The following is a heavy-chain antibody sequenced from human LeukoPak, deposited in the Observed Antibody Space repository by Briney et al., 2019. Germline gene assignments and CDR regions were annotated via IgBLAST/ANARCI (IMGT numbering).Heavy chain of an antibody. J-gene: IGHJ3*02. CDR1: GFTLSSYS. D-gene: IGHD2-8*01. CDR2: SSSSSSTI. CDR3: ARAPSIVLLAHAFDI. Sequence: PGGSLKLSCAASGFTLSSYSMNWVRQAPGKGLEWVSYSSSSSSTIYYADSVKGRFTISRDNAKNSLYLQMNSLRAEDTSVYYCARAPSIVLLAHAFDIWGQGTMVTVSS. V-gene: IGHV3-48*01.